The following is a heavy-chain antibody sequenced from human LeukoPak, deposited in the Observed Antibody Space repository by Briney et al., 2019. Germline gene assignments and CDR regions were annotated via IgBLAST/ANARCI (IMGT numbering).Heavy chain of an antibody. D-gene: IGHD5-18*01. V-gene: IGHV1-69*06. CDR1: GYTFTSYY. Sequence: SVKVSCKASGYTFTSYYMHWVRQAPGQGLEWMGGIIPIFGTANYAQKFQGRVTITADKSTSTAYMELSSLRSEDTAVYYCASLSGYSYGYGYWGQGTLVTVSS. CDR3: ASLSGYSYGYGY. CDR2: IIPIFGTA. J-gene: IGHJ4*02.